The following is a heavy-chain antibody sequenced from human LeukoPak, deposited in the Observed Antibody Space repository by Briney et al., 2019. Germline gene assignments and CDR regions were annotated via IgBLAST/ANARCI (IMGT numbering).Heavy chain of an antibody. Sequence: PSETLSLTCAVYGGSFSGYYWNWIRQPPGKGLEWIGEISHNENTNYSPSLKSRLTISIDMSKNQFSLKLSSVTAADTAVYYCASSGSRWLIDKTYSPYWGQGTLVTVSS. CDR1: GGSFSGYY. D-gene: IGHD3-22*01. J-gene: IGHJ4*02. CDR3: ASSGSRWLIDKTYSPY. CDR2: ISHNENT. V-gene: IGHV4-34*01.